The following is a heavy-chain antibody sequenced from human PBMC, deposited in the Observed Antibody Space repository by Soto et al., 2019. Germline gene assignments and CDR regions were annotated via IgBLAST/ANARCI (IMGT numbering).Heavy chain of an antibody. Sequence: QVQLQESGPGLVKPSGTLSLTCAVSGDSISGTKWWSWVRQPPGKGLEWIGEIYHTGSTNYNPSLKSRVSISVDKSKNHFSLELSCVTAADTAVYYCATRRGGSFSWGQGTMVIVSS. CDR1: GDSISGTKW. D-gene: IGHD1-26*01. J-gene: IGHJ3*01. V-gene: IGHV4-4*02. CDR3: ATRRGGSFS. CDR2: IYHTGST.